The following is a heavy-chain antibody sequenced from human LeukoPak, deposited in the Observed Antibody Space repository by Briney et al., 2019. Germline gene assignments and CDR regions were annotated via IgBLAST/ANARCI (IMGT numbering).Heavy chain of an antibody. Sequence: SVKVSCTASGGTFSSYAISWVRQAPGQGLEWMGGIIPIFGTANYAQKFQGRVTITTDESTSTAYMELSSLRSEDTAVYYCARAYYYDSSGYYGSWGQGTLVTVSS. CDR2: IIPIFGTA. D-gene: IGHD3-22*01. CDR1: GGTFSSYA. J-gene: IGHJ5*02. V-gene: IGHV1-69*05. CDR3: ARAYYYDSSGYYGS.